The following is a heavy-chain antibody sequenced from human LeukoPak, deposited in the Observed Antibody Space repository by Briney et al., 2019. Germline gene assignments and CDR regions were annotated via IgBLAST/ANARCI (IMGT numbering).Heavy chain of an antibody. CDR2: IYNSGTT. Sequence: PSETLSLTCTVSGGSISSYYWSWIRRPPGKGLEWIGYIYNSGTTNYNPSLRSRVTISVDTSENQFSLKLSSVTAADTAVYYCARRTLYSSGYDYWGQGTLVTVSS. V-gene: IGHV4-59*08. CDR1: GGSISSYY. D-gene: IGHD6-19*01. J-gene: IGHJ4*02. CDR3: ARRTLYSSGYDY.